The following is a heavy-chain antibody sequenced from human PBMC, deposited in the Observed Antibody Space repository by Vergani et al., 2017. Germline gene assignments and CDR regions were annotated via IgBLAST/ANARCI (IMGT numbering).Heavy chain of an antibody. CDR2: ISVYNGVI. CDR1: GYTFLSYG. CDR3: VRNLSYDYGTGSTKPFKY. V-gene: IGHV1-18*01. D-gene: IGHD3-10*01. J-gene: IGHJ4*02. Sequence: QVQLVQSGAEVKKPGASVKVSCKASGYTFLSYGISWVRQAPGQGLKWMGWISVYNGVINYAQNFQGRVTMTTDISTHTAYMELRSLRSDDTAVYYCVRNLSYDYGTGSTKPFKYWGQGTLVIVFS.